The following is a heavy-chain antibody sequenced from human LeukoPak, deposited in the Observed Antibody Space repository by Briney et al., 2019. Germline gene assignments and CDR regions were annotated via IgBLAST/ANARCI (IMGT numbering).Heavy chain of an antibody. CDR1: GDSVSRSDSY. Sequence: SETLSLTCSVSGDSVSRSDSYWDWIRQPPGKGLEWIGTIYYSGRTYYSPSLKSRVTMSVDPSHNQFSLNLRSVTAADTALYYCARRRYYDGSGYLEWGQGTLLSVSS. CDR2: IYYSGRT. D-gene: IGHD3-22*01. CDR3: ARRRYYDGSGYLE. V-gene: IGHV4-39*01. J-gene: IGHJ1*01.